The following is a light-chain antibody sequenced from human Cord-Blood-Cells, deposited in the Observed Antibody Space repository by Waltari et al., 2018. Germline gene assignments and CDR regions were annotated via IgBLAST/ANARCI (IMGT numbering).Light chain of an antibody. V-gene: IGLV2-14*01. CDR2: EVS. CDR3: SSYTSSSTYV. Sequence: QSALTQPASVSGSPGQSITISCTGTSSDVGGYNSVTWYQQHPGKAPKLMIYEVSNRPAGVSNLFSVSKSANTASLTISGLQAEDEADYYCSSYTSSSTYVFGTGTTVTVL. J-gene: IGLJ1*01. CDR1: SSDVGGYNS.